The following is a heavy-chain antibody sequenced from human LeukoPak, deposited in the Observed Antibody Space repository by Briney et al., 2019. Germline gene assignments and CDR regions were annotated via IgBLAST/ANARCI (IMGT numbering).Heavy chain of an antibody. CDR2: ISSSSSYI. V-gene: IGHV3-23*01. Sequence: GGSLRLSCAASGFTFSSNAMNWVRQAPGKGLEWVSSISSSSSYIYYADSVKGRFTISRDNSKNTLYLQMNSLRAEDTAVYYCAKLSSGWYTAAADYWGQGTLVTVSS. CDR3: AKLSSGWYTAAADY. D-gene: IGHD6-19*01. CDR1: GFTFSSNA. J-gene: IGHJ4*02.